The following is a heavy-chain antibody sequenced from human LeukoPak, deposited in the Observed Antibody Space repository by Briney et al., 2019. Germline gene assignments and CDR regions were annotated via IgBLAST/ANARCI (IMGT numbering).Heavy chain of an antibody. J-gene: IGHJ3*02. Sequence: SETLSLTCTVSGGSISSYYWSWIRQPPGRGLEWIGYIYYSGSTNCNPSVKSRVAMSVDTSKKQFSLKLSSLTAADTAVYYCARGGTAVIAPYAFDIWGQGTMVTVSS. CDR2: IYYSGST. V-gene: IGHV4-59*01. CDR1: GGSISSYY. D-gene: IGHD4-23*01. CDR3: ARGGTAVIAPYAFDI.